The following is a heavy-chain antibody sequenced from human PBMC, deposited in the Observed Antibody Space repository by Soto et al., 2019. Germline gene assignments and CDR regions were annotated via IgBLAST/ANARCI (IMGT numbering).Heavy chain of an antibody. Sequence: SETLSLTCTVSGGSTSSGGFYWSWIRQHPGKGLEWIGYIYYSGVSYYNPSLKSRVSISLDTSRNQFSMTLNSVTAADTAVYYCARNGYTYGMDVWGQGATVTVSS. CDR2: IYYSGVS. J-gene: IGHJ6*02. CDR3: ARNGYTYGMDV. D-gene: IGHD5-18*01. V-gene: IGHV4-31*03. CDR1: GGSTSSGGFY.